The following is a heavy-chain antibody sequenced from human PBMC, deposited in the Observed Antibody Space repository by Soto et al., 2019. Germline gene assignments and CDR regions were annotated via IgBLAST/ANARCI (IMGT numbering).Heavy chain of an antibody. CDR2: IYYSGST. CDR3: ARQVGITVTLDY. Sequence: SETLSLTCTVSGVSISNYFWSWIRQPPGKGLEWIGYIYYSGSTNYNPSLKSRVTISVVTSKNQFSLKLSSVTAADTAVYYCARQVGITVTLDYWGQGTLVTVSS. V-gene: IGHV4-59*08. CDR1: GVSISNYF. D-gene: IGHD4-17*01. J-gene: IGHJ4*02.